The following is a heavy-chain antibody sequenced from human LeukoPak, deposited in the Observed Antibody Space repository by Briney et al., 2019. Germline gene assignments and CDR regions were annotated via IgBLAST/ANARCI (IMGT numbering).Heavy chain of an antibody. J-gene: IGHJ4*02. CDR1: GFTFSSYG. V-gene: IGHV3-74*01. CDR2: INGDGSGT. CDR3: SREIRPAGTDS. D-gene: IGHD6-13*01. Sequence: QPGGSLRLSCAASGFTFSSYGIHWVRQAPGKGLVWVSRINGDGSGTGYADSVKGRFTISRDNAKNTLYLQMNSLRAEDTAVYYCSREIRPAGTDSWGQGTLVTVSS.